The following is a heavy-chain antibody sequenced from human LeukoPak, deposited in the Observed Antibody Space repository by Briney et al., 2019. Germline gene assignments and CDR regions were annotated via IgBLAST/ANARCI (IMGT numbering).Heavy chain of an antibody. V-gene: IGHV3-20*04. J-gene: IGHJ4*02. CDR2: INWNGGST. CDR1: GFSFDDYA. CDR3: AKDWGY. Sequence: GGSLRLSCEASGFSFDDYAMTWVRQAPGKGLEWVSGINWNGGSTGYADSVKGRFTISRDSAKNSLYLQMNSLRTEDTALYYCAKDWGYWGQGTLVTVSS. D-gene: IGHD3-16*01.